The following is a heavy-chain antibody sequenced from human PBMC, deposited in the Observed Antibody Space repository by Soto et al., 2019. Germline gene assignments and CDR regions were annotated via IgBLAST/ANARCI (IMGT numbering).Heavy chain of an antibody. CDR3: ARGSPILPGDFGY. D-gene: IGHD7-27*01. Sequence: PSETLSLTCTVSGGSISSYYWSWIRQPPGKGLEWIGYIYYSGSTNYNPSLKSRVTISVDTSKNQFSLKLSSVTAADTAAYYCARGSPILPGDFGYWGQGTLVTVSS. CDR2: IYYSGST. V-gene: IGHV4-59*01. CDR1: GGSISSYY. J-gene: IGHJ4*02.